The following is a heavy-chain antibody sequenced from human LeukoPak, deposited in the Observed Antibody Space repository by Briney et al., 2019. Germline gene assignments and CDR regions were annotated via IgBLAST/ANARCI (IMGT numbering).Heavy chain of an antibody. J-gene: IGHJ4*02. CDR3: ARFPLSMVRGVTLFDY. Sequence: GGSLRLSCAASGFTFSSYSMNWVRQAPGKGLEWVSSISSSSSYIYYAYSVKGRFTISRDNAKNSLYLQMNSLRAEDTAVYYCARFPLSMVRGVTLFDYWGQGTLVTVSS. CDR1: GFTFSSYS. V-gene: IGHV3-21*01. D-gene: IGHD3-10*01. CDR2: ISSSSSYI.